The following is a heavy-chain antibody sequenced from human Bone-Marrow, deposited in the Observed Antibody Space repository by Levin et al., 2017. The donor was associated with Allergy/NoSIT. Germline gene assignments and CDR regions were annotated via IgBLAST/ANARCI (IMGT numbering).Heavy chain of an antibody. Sequence: ASVKVSCKTSGYTFSDYYIHWVRQAPGQGLEWMGWINPRNGKTNFAQQFRGRVTLTRDTSITTVFMEMRGQRSDDTARYYCARLTDYWGRGTLVTVSS. CDR3: ARLTDY. CDR1: GYTFSDYY. V-gene: IGHV1-2*02. J-gene: IGHJ4*02. CDR2: INPRNGKT.